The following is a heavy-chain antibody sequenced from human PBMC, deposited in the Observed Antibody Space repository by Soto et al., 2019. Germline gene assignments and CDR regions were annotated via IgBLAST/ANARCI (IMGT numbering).Heavy chain of an antibody. Sequence: PSETLSLTCTVSGGSISSGGYYWSWIRQHPGKGLEWIGYIYYSGSTYYNPSLKSRVTISVDTSKNQFSLKLSSVTAADTAVYYWARAAGSYGDYPEWFDPWGQGTLVTVSS. CDR1: GGSISSGGYY. V-gene: IGHV4-31*03. CDR3: ARAAGSYGDYPEWFDP. D-gene: IGHD4-17*01. CDR2: IYYSGST. J-gene: IGHJ5*02.